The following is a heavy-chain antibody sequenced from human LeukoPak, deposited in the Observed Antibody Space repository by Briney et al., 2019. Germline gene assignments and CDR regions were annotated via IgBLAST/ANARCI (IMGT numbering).Heavy chain of an antibody. V-gene: IGHV1-2*02. Sequence: ASVKVSCKASGYTFTGYYMHWVRQAPGQGLEWMGWINPNSGGTNYAQKFQGRVTMTRDTSISTAYMELSRLRSDDTAVYYCARDRADGYNPTDYWGQGTLVTVSS. J-gene: IGHJ4*02. D-gene: IGHD5-12*01. CDR2: INPNSGGT. CDR3: ARDRADGYNPTDY. CDR1: GYTFTGYY.